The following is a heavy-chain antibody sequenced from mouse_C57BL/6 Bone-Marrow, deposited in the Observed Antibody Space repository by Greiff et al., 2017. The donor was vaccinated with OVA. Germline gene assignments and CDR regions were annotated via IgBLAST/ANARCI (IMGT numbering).Heavy chain of an antibody. CDR3: ARSYYDHWYFDV. J-gene: IGHJ1*03. Sequence: QVTLKVSGPGILQPSQSLSLSCSFSGFSLSTFGMGVSWIRQPSGKDLEWLAHIYWDDDKHYNPSLKSQLRISKDTSNTQVFLKITTVDTVDTATYYFARSYYDHWYFDVWGTGTTVTVSS. V-gene: IGHV8-6*01. D-gene: IGHD2-4*01. CDR2: IYWDDDK. CDR1: GFSLSTFGMG.